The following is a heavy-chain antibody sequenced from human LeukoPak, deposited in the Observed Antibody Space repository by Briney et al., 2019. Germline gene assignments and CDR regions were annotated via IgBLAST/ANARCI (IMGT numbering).Heavy chain of an antibody. D-gene: IGHD2/OR15-2a*01. CDR2: IQSTGKI. V-gene: IGHV3-53*01. CDR1: GFTVSSNY. CDR3: ARGPTIFMGMDV. Sequence: GGSLTLSCEGSGFTVSSNYMSRVRQAPEKGLEWVSIIQSTGKISYADSVKGRFTISRDKSKNTLYLQMNGLRVEDTAMYYCARGPTIFMGMDVWGQGTTVTVSS. J-gene: IGHJ6*02.